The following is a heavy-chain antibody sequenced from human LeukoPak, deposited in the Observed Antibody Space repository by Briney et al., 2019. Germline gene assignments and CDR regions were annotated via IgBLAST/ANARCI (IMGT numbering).Heavy chain of an antibody. J-gene: IGHJ5*02. Sequence: SETLSLTCTVSGGSISSYYWSWIRQPPGKGLEWIGYIYYSGSTNYNPSLKSRVTISVDTSKNQFSLKLSSVTAADTAVYYCARHEGIAAAGYNWFDPWGQGTLVTVSS. V-gene: IGHV4-59*08. D-gene: IGHD6-13*01. CDR3: ARHEGIAAAGYNWFDP. CDR1: GGSISSYY. CDR2: IYYSGST.